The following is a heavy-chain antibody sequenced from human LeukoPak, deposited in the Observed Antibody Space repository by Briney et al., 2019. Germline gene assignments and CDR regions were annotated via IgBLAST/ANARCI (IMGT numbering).Heavy chain of an antibody. CDR1: GFSFSTYW. CDR3: ARDAGYGYWVVDY. CDR2: IKHDGSQK. V-gene: IGHV3-7*01. J-gene: IGHJ4*02. D-gene: IGHD5-18*01. Sequence: GGFLRLSCAASGFSFSTYWINWVRQAPGEGLEWVAHIKHDGSQKYYVDSVKGRFTISRDNAKNSLYLQMNSLRAEDTAVYYCARDAGYGYWVVDYWGQGTLVTVSS.